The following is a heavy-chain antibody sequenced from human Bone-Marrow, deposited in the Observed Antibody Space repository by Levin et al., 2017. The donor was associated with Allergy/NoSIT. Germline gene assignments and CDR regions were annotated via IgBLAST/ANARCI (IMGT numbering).Heavy chain of an antibody. D-gene: IGHD3-9*01. V-gene: IGHV4-39*01. CDR1: GGSISSSSYY. J-gene: IGHJ4*02. CDR3: ARRYYDILTGYWAYYFDY. CDR2: IYYSGST. Sequence: GSLRLSCTVSGGSISSSSYYWGWIRQPPGTGLEWIGSIYYSGSTYYNPSLKSRVTISVDTSKNQFSLKLSSVTAADTAVYYCARRYYDILTGYWAYYFDYWGQGTLVTVSS.